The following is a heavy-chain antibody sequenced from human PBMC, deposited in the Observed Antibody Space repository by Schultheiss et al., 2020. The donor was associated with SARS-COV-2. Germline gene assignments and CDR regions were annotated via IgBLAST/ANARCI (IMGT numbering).Heavy chain of an antibody. J-gene: IGHJ5*02. Sequence: ETLSLTCAVYGGSFSGYYWSWIRQPPGKGLEWIGYIYYSGSTNYNPSLKSRVTISVDTSKNQFSLKLSSVTAADTAVYYCARQVGATWLDPWGQGTLVTVSS. CDR1: GGSFSGYY. D-gene: IGHD1-26*01. CDR2: IYYSGST. V-gene: IGHV4-59*01. CDR3: ARQVGATWLDP.